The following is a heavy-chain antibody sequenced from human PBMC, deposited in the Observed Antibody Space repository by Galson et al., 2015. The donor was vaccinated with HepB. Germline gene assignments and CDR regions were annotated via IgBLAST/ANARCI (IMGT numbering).Heavy chain of an antibody. CDR3: ARQRILYSSSWYGGGMDY. CDR2: IDPSDSYT. D-gene: IGHD6-13*01. J-gene: IGHJ4*02. Sequence: QSGAEVKKPGESLRISCKGSGYSFTSYWISWVRQMPGKGLEWMGRIDPSDSYTNYSPSFQGHVTISADKSISTAYLQWSSLKASDTALYYCARQRILYSSSWYGGGMDYWGQGTLVTVSS. CDR1: GYSFTSYW. V-gene: IGHV5-10-1*01.